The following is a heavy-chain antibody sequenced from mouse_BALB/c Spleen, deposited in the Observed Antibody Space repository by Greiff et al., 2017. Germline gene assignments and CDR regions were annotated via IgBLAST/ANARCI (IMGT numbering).Heavy chain of an antibody. D-gene: IGHD2-1*01. J-gene: IGHJ3*01. CDR3: HFYYGQEFAY. CDR2: IYPGNSDT. V-gene: IGHV1-5*01. Sequence: DVQLQESGTVLARPGASVKMSCKASGYTFTSYWMHWVKQRPGQGLEWIGAIYPGNSDTSYNQKFKGKAKLTAVTSTSTAYMELSSLTNEDSAVYYCHFYYGQEFAYWGQGTLVTVSA. CDR1: GYTFTSYW.